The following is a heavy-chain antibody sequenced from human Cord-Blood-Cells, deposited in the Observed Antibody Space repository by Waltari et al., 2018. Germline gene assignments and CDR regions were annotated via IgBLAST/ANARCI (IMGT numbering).Heavy chain of an antibody. CDR3: AALFCSGYYTGTSYYYYMDV. J-gene: IGHJ6*03. CDR2: IVVGSGNT. Sequence: QMQLVQSGPEVKKPGTSVKVSCKASGFTFTSSAVQWVRQARGQRLEWIGWIVVGSGNTNYAQKFQERVTMTRDMSTSTAYMELISLRSEDTAVYYCAALFCSGYYTGTSYYYYMDVWGKGTTVTVSS. CDR1: GFTFTSSA. D-gene: IGHD3-3*01. V-gene: IGHV1-58*01.